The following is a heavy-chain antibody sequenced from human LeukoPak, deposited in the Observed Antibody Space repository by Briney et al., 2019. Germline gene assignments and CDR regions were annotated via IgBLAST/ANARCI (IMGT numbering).Heavy chain of an antibody. J-gene: IGHJ4*02. CDR2: IYHSGST. CDR3: ARDIARYCSSTSCDPSGYYFDY. D-gene: IGHD2-2*01. CDR1: GYSISSGYY. V-gene: IGHV4-38-2*02. Sequence: SETLSLTCTVAGYSISSGYYWGWIRQPPGKGLDWIGSIYHSGSTYYNPSLKSRVTISVDTSKNQFSLKLSSVTAADTAVYYCARDIARYCSSTSCDPSGYYFDYWGQGTLVTVSS.